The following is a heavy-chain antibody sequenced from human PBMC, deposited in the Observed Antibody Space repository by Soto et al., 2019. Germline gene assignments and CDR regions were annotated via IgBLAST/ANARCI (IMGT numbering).Heavy chain of an antibody. CDR2: TYYSGST. Sequence: PSETLSLTCTASGGSISSSNYDWGGVRQPPGKGLEWIGSTYYSGSTNYNPSLKSRVTISVDTSKNQFSLKLSSVTAADTAVYYCARHPNYGSGSYYLQSYFDYWGQGTLVTVSS. CDR3: ARHPNYGSGSYYLQSYFDY. D-gene: IGHD3-10*01. V-gene: IGHV4-39*01. CDR1: GGSISSSNYD. J-gene: IGHJ4*02.